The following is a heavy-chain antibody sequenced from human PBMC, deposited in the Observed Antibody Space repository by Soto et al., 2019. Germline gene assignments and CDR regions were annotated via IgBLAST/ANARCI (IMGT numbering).Heavy chain of an antibody. CDR1: GFTFSSYS. V-gene: IGHV3-21*01. CDR2: ISSSSSYI. D-gene: IGHD3-22*01. Sequence: PGGSLRLSCAASGFTFSSYSMNWVRQAPGKGLEWVSSISSSSSYIYYADSVKGRFTISRDNAKNSLYLQMNSLRAEDTAVYYCARDYYDSSGYFPWFDPWGQGTLVTVSS. CDR3: ARDYYDSSGYFPWFDP. J-gene: IGHJ5*02.